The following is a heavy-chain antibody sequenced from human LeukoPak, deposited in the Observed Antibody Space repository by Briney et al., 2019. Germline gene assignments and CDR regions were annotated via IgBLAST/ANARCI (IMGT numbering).Heavy chain of an antibody. V-gene: IGHV4-30-2*01. CDR3: ASKKRGWFDP. Sequence: SQTLSLTCTVSGGSISSGGYYWSWIRQPPGKGLEWIGYIYHSGSTYYNPSLKSRVTISVDRSKNQFSLKLSSVTAADTAVYYCASKKRGWFDPWGQGTLVTVSS. CDR1: GGSISSGGYY. J-gene: IGHJ5*02. CDR2: IYHSGST.